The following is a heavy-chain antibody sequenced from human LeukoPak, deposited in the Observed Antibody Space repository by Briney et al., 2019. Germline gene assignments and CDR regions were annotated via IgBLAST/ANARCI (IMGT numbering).Heavy chain of an antibody. D-gene: IGHD3-10*01. J-gene: IGHJ3*02. CDR1: GGSISSGGYY. V-gene: IGHV4-31*03. CDR2: IYYSGST. Sequence: PSQTLSLTCTVSGGSISSGGYYWSWIRQHPGKGLEWIGYIYYSGSTYYNPSLKSRVTISVDTSKNQFSLKLSSVTAADTAVYYCARDSSLLQYAFDIWGQGTMVTVSS. CDR3: ARDSSLLQYAFDI.